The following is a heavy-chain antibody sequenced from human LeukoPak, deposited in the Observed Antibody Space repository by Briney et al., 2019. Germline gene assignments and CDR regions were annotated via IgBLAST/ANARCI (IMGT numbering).Heavy chain of an antibody. CDR2: ISGSGGST. CDR1: GFTFSSYA. CDR3: AKDRDGYTIEYFQH. J-gene: IGHJ1*01. Sequence: GGSLRLSCAASGFTFSSYAMSWVRQAPGKGLEWVSAISGSGGSTYYADSVKGRFTTSRDNSKNTLYLQMNSLRAEDTAVYYCAKDRDGYTIEYFQHWGQGTLVTVSS. D-gene: IGHD5-24*01. V-gene: IGHV3-23*01.